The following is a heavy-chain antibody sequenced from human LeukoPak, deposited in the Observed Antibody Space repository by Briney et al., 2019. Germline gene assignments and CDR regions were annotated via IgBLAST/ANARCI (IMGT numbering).Heavy chain of an antibody. V-gene: IGHV4-59*11. CDR1: GGSISSHY. J-gene: IGHJ4*02. D-gene: IGHD3-10*01. CDR3: AGGDRGYFDY. CDR2: IYYSGST. Sequence: SETLSLTCTVSGGSISSHYWSWIRQPPGKGLEWIGYIYYSGSTNYNPSLESRVTISVDTSKNQFSLKLSSVTAADTAVYYCAGGDRGYFDYWGQGTLVTVSS.